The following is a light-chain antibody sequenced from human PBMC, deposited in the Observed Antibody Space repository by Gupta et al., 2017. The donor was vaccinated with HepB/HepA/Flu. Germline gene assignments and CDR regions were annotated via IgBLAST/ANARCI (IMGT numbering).Light chain of an antibody. Sequence: PGEGATLSCKTSQRSNSNYLAWYQQKPGQTPRLVIYDTSSRATGIPNRFSGSGSGTEFTLTIRRLEPEDFAMYYCQHYGSSPLYAFGQGTKLEIK. V-gene: IGKV3-20*01. J-gene: IGKJ2*01. CDR2: DTS. CDR3: QHYGSSPLYA. CDR1: QRSNSNY.